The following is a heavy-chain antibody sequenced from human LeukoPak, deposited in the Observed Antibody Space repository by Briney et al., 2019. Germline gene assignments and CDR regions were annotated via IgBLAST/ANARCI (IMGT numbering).Heavy chain of an antibody. Sequence: ASVKVSCKASGGTFSSYAISWVRQAPGQGLEWMGIINPSGGSTSYAQKFQGRVTMTRDTSTSTVYMELSSLRSEDTAVYYCARDTRITIFGVVNYGMDVWGQGTTVTVSS. D-gene: IGHD3-3*01. J-gene: IGHJ6*02. V-gene: IGHV1-46*01. CDR3: ARDTRITIFGVVNYGMDV. CDR2: INPSGGST. CDR1: GGTFSSYA.